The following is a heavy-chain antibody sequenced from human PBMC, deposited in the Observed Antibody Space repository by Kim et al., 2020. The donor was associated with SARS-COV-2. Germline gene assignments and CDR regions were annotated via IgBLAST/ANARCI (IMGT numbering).Heavy chain of an antibody. V-gene: IGHV7-4-1*02. J-gene: IGHJ6*02. CDR1: GYTFTSYA. CDR2: INTNTGNP. CDR3: ARGEDGSGSRYYYGMDV. Sequence: ASVKVSCKAYGYTFTSYAMNWVRQAPGQGLEWMGWINTNTGNPTYAQGFTGRFVFSLDTSVSTAYLQISSLKAEDTAVYYCARGEDGSGSRYYYGMDVWGQGTTVTVSS. D-gene: IGHD3-10*01.